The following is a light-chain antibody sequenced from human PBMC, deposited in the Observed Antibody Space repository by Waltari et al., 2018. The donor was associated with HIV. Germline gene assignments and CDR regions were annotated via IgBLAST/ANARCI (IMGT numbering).Light chain of an antibody. V-gene: IGLV2-11*01. CDR1: TTNIGAYKF. J-gene: IGLJ2*01. CDR3: CSYAGDYVWV. CDR2: DVT. Sequence: QSALTQPRSVSGSPGQSVTISCPGSTTNIGAYKFVSWYQHHPGKVPKLLLYDVTTRPSGVPDRFSGSKSGNSASLTISGLQAGDEAHYFCCSYAGDYVWVFGGGTKLTVL.